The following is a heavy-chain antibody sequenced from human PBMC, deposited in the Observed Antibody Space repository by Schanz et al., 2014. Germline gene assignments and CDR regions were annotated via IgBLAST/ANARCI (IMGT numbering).Heavy chain of an antibody. Sequence: EGQLAESGGGLVQPGGSLRLSCAASGFTFSSYAMSWVRQAPGKGLEWVSGISGSGGSTYYADSVKGRFTMSRDNSKNTLYLQMNSLRAEDTAVYYCARANYRRKINFDYWGRGTLVTVSS. CDR3: ARANYRRKINFDY. CDR1: GFTFSSYA. V-gene: IGHV3-23*04. J-gene: IGHJ4*02. CDR2: ISGSGGST. D-gene: IGHD3-10*01.